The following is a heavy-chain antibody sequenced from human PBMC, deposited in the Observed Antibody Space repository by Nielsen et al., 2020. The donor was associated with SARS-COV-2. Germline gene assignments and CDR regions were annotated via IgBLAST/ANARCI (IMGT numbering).Heavy chain of an antibody. J-gene: IGHJ4*02. D-gene: IGHD2-15*01. V-gene: IGHV4-39*01. CDR2: IYYSGST. Sequence: GSLRLSCTVSGGSISSSSYYWGWIRQPPGKGLEWIGSIYYSGSTYYNPSLKSRVTISVDTSKNQFSLKLSSVTAADTAVYYCARLGSSPPYYFDYWGQGTLVTVSS. CDR1: GGSISSSSYY. CDR3: ARLGSSPPYYFDY.